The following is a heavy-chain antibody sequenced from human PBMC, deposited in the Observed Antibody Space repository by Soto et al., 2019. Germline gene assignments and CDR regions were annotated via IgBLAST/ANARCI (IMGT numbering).Heavy chain of an antibody. CDR2: IGTAGDT. CDR1: GFTFSSYD. J-gene: IGHJ6*03. CDR3: ARAVLRSNYYFYYMGV. V-gene: IGHV3-13*01. Sequence: EVQLVESGGGLVQPGGSLRLSCAASGFTFSSYDMHWVRQATGKGLEWVSAIGTAGDTYYPGSVKGRFTISRENAKNSLYLQMNSLRAGDTAVYYCARAVLRSNYYFYYMGVWGKGTTVTVSS. D-gene: IGHD3-3*01.